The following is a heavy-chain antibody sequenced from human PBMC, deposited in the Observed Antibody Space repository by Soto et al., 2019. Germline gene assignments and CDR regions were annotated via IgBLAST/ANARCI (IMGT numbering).Heavy chain of an antibody. CDR1: GGSISSYY. D-gene: IGHD5-12*01. V-gene: IGHV4-59*08. CDR3: ARLVFGYSGYGHFDF. CDR2: IYYSGST. J-gene: IGHJ4*02. Sequence: SETLSLTCTVSGGSISSYYWSWIRQPPGKGLESIGYIYYSGSTNYNPSLKSRVTISVDTSENQFSLKLSSVTAADTAVYYCARLVFGYSGYGHFDFWGQGTLVTVSS.